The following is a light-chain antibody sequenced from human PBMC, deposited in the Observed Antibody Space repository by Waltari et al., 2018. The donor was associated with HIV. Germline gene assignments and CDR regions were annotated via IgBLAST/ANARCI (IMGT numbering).Light chain of an antibody. J-gene: IGKJ1*01. CDR3: QDYGSSRM. CDR1: QSVSGSY. CDR2: GAS. Sequence: EPVLTQSPGTLSSSPGQRATPACRASQSVSGSYLAWYQQRSGQAPRLLIYGASSRATGIPDRFTGSGSGTDFTLSISRLEPEDFAMYYCQDYGSSRMFGQGTKVEIK. V-gene: IGKV3-20*01.